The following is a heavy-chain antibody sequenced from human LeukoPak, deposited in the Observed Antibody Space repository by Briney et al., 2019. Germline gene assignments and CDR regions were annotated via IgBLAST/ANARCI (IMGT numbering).Heavy chain of an antibody. CDR2: VYYSGIT. J-gene: IGHJ4*02. CDR1: GGPISSSSYY. CDR3: ARHSSGQLILD. V-gene: IGHV4-39*01. Sequence: SEPLSLTCTASGGPISSSSYYWGWIRQPPGKGLAWIGSVYYSGITYYNPSLKSRVTISVAASKNQFSLKLSSVTAADTCVCYCARHSSGQLILDWGQGTLVTVSS. D-gene: IGHD1-1*01.